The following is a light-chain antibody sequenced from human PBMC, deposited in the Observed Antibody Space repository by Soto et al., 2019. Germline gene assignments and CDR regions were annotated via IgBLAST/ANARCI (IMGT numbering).Light chain of an antibody. V-gene: IGKV3D-15*01. CDR2: GAS. J-gene: IGKJ5*01. Sequence: EVVLTQSPGTLSLSPGERATLSCRASQRISSAYLAWYRQKPGQAPRLLIYGASSRATGIPDRFSGSGSGTEFTLTISSLQSEDFAVYYCQQYNNWPITFGQGTRLEIK. CDR1: QRISSAY. CDR3: QQYNNWPIT.